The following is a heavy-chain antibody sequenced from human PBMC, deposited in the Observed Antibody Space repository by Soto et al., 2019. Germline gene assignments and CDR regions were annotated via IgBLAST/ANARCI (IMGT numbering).Heavy chain of an antibody. CDR3: AREGYSSRTVDY. CDR2: MNPNSGNT. J-gene: IGHJ4*02. D-gene: IGHD6-13*01. V-gene: IGHV1-8*01. Sequence: ASVKVSCKASGYTFTSYDINWVRQATGQGLEWMGWMNPNSGNTGYAQKFQGRVTMTRNTSISTAYMELSSLRSEDTAVYYCAREGYSSRTVDYWDQGTLVTVSS. CDR1: GYTFTSYD.